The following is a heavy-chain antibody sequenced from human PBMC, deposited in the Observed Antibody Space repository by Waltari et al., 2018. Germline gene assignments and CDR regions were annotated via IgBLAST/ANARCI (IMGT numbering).Heavy chain of an antibody. CDR2: IYTSGST. CDR3: ARELHIVVVTATQTNAFDI. CDR1: GGSISSYY. V-gene: IGHV4-4*07. J-gene: IGHJ3*02. D-gene: IGHD2-21*02. Sequence: QVQLQESGPGLVKPSETLSLTCTVSGGSISSYYWSWIRQPAGKGLEWIGRIYTSGSTNYNPSLQSRVTISVDKSKNQFSLKLSSVTAADTAVYYCARELHIVVVTATQTNAFDIWGQGTMVTVSS.